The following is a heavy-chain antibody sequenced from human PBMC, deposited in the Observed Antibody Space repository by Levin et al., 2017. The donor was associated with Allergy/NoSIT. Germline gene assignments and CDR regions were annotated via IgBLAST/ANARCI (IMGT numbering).Heavy chain of an antibody. D-gene: IGHD5-12*01. J-gene: IGHJ6*03. CDR1: GFTFSSYG. CDR2: LFSSFSPP. CDR3: ARVLRFYYYYYMDV. V-gene: IGHV3-33*01. Sequence: SCAASGFTFSSYGMHWVRQAPGKGLEWVPFLFSSFSPPSSSSSFQGRFTISRDNSKNTLYLQMNSLRAEDTAVYYCARVLRFYYYYYMDVWGKGTTVTVSS.